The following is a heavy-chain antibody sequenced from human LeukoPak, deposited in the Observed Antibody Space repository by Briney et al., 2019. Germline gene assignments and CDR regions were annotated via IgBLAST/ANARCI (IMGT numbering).Heavy chain of an antibody. V-gene: IGHV1-69*04. D-gene: IGHD3-22*01. J-gene: IGHJ4*02. CDR1: GGTFSSYA. CDR2: IIPILGIA. Sequence: SVKVSCRASGGTFSSYAISWVRQAPGQGLEWMGRIIPILGIANYAQKFQGRVTITADKSTSTAYMELSSLRSEDTAVYYYARDKWGDYYDSSGYIPVDYWGQGTLVTVSS. CDR3: ARDKWGDYYDSSGYIPVDY.